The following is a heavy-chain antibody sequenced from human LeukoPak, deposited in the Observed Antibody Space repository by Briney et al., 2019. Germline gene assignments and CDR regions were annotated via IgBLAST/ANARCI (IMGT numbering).Heavy chain of an antibody. CDR2: IYYSGST. V-gene: IGHV4-39*07. J-gene: IGHJ4*02. D-gene: IGHD3-10*01. Sequence: PSETLSLTCTVSGGSISSSSYYWGWIRQPPGKGLEWIGSIYYSGSTYYNPSPKSRVTISVDTSKNQFSLKLSSVTAADTAVYYCARDILWFGELLSLYYFDYWGQGTLVTVSS. CDR1: GGSISSSSYY. CDR3: ARDILWFGELLSLYYFDY.